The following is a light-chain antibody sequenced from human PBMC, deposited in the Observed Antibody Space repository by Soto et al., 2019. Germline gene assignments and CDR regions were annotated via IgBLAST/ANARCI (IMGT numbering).Light chain of an antibody. V-gene: IGKV3-11*01. CDR3: QQHSHWPLWT. CDR2: GAS. Sequence: EFVFTQSPATVSLSPGERATLSCRASENVRTFVDWYQQKPGQAPRLLIYGASNRATGIPARFSGSGSGTDFTLTISDLEPEDFAVYYCQQHSHWPLWTFGQGSKVDI. J-gene: IGKJ1*01. CDR1: ENVRTF.